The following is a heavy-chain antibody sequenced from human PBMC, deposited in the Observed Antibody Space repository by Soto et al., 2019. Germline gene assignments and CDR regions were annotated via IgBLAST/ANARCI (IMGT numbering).Heavy chain of an antibody. CDR1: GASISGFY. CDR2: IYATGTT. V-gene: IGHV4-4*07. Sequence: SETLSLTCTVSGASISGFYWSWIRKSAGKGLEWIGRIYATGTTDYNPSLKGRVMMSVDTSKKQFSLKLRSVTAADTAVYYCVRDGTKTLRDWFDPWCQGISVTVSS. D-gene: IGHD1-1*01. J-gene: IGHJ5*02. CDR3: VRDGTKTLRDWFDP.